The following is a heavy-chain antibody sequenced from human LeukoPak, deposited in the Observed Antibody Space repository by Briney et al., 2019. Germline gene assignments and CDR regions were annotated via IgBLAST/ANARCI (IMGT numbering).Heavy chain of an antibody. V-gene: IGHV1-8*01. CDR2: MNPNSGNT. D-gene: IGHD3-16*02. CDR1: GNTFTSYD. J-gene: IGHJ6*02. CDR3: ARERSYPTDYYYYGMDV. Sequence: ASVKVSCKASGNTFTSYDINWVRQATGQGLEWMGWMNPNSGNTGYAQKFQGRVTMTRNTSISTAYMELSSLRSEDTAVYYCARERSYPTDYYYYGMDVWGQGTTVTVSS.